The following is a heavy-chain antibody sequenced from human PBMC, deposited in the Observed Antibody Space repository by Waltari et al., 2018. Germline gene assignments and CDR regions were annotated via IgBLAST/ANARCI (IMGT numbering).Heavy chain of an antibody. Sequence: QVQLQESGPGLVKPSQTLSLTCTVPGGSLSSGSSYRSWFRQPPRQGLEWIGRIYTSGSTNYNPSLKSRVTISVDTSKNQFSLKLSSVTAADTAVYYCARSIGRNDILTGYYSHWFDPWGQGTLVTVSS. CDR1: GGSLSSGSSY. D-gene: IGHD3-9*01. J-gene: IGHJ5*02. CDR3: ARSIGRNDILTGYYSHWFDP. V-gene: IGHV4-61*02. CDR2: IYTSGST.